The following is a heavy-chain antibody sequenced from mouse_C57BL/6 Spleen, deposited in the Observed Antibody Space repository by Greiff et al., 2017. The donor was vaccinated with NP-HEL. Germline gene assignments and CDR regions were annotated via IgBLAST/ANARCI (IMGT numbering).Heavy chain of an antibody. Sequence: EVQLVESGGGLVKPGGSLKLSCAASGFTFSSYAMSWVRQTPEKRLEWVATISDGGRYTYYPDNVKGRFTISRDNAKNNVYLQMSHLKSEDTAMYYCARDTTMVTRGAMDYWGQGTSVTVA. J-gene: IGHJ4*01. V-gene: IGHV5-4*01. CDR1: GFTFSSYA. D-gene: IGHD2-2*01. CDR2: ISDGGRYT. CDR3: ARDTTMVTRGAMDY.